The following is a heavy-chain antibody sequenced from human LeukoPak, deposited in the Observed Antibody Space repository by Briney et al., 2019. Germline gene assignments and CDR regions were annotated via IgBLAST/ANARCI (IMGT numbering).Heavy chain of an antibody. D-gene: IGHD3-9*01. CDR3: ARNVLRYFDWFDY. CDR2: TNPNSGGT. J-gene: IGHJ4*02. CDR1: GYTFTGYY. Sequence: ASVKVSCKASGYTFTGYYMHWVRQAPGQGLEWMGWTNPNSGGTNYAQKFQGRVTMTRDTSISTAYMELSRLRSDDTAVYYCARNVLRYFDWFDYWGQGTLVTVSS. V-gene: IGHV1-2*02.